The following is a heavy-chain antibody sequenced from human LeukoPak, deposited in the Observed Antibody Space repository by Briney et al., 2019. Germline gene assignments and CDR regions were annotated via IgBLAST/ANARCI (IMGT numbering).Heavy chain of an antibody. Sequence: GGSLRLSCTASGFTFGDYAINWVRQAPGKGLEWVSYISASGNDISYADSVKGRFTISRDNAKGSLYLQMNSLRAADTAVYYCGTHAGRTGSGDWGQGTLVTVSS. V-gene: IGHV3-48*03. CDR1: GFTFGDYA. CDR2: ISASGNDI. D-gene: IGHD3/OR15-3a*01. CDR3: GTHAGRTGSGD. J-gene: IGHJ4*02.